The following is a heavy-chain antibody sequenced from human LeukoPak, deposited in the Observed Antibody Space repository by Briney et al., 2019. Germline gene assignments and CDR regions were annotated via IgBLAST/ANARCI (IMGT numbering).Heavy chain of an antibody. CDR2: ISYDGSNK. CDR1: GFTFSSYG. J-gene: IGHJ4*02. D-gene: IGHD5-18*01. CDR3: AKAGNSYGSIDY. V-gene: IGHV3-30*18. Sequence: PGRSLRLSCAASGFTFSSYGMHWVRQAPGKGLEWVAVISYDGSNKYYADSVKGRFTISRDNSKNTLYLQMNSLRAEDTAVHYCAKAGNSYGSIDYWGQGTLVTVSS.